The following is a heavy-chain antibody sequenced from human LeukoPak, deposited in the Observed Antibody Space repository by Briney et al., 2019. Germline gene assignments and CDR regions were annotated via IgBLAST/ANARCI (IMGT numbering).Heavy chain of an antibody. CDR1: GFTFSSYS. D-gene: IGHD3/OR15-3a*01. Sequence: GGSLRLSCAASGFTFSSYSMNWVRQAPGKGLEWVSSISRESTYIHDADSVKGRFAISRDNAKNLLYLQMSSLRVEDTAVYYCVREGHTHGHSLYYFDYWGQGALVTVSS. CDR3: VREGHTHGHSLYYFDY. CDR2: ISRESTYI. J-gene: IGHJ4*02. V-gene: IGHV3-21*01.